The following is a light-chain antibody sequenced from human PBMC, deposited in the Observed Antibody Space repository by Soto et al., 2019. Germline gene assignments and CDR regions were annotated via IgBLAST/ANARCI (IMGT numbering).Light chain of an antibody. CDR1: QTINTY. V-gene: IGKV1-39*01. J-gene: IGKJ1*01. CDR3: QQSYTRWT. CDR2: SAS. Sequence: DIQMTQSPSSLSASVGDRITITCRASQTINTYLNWYQQKPGKAPHLLVYSASILQSGVPSRFSGSGSGTDFTLTISSLQPEDFATYYCQQSYTRWTFGQGTEVDI.